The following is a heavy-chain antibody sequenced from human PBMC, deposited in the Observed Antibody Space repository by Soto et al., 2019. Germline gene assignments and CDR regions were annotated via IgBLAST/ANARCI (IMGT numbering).Heavy chain of an antibody. CDR1: GFPFSRYS. Sequence: GGSLRLSCAASGFPFSRYSMRWVRQTPERGLEWVSAISASGDSTDYADSVKGRFTMSRDNSKNTLYLQMNSLRAEDTALYYCAKDHYDFWSGYSSGGFDLWGPGTLVTVSS. D-gene: IGHD3-3*01. J-gene: IGHJ4*02. CDR2: ISASGDST. V-gene: IGHV3-23*01. CDR3: AKDHYDFWSGYSSGGFDL.